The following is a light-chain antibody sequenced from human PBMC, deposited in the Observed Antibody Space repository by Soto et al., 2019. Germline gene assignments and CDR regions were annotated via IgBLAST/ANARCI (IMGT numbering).Light chain of an antibody. V-gene: IGLV2-14*01. CDR1: SSDVGGYNY. J-gene: IGLJ2*01. CDR3: SSYTSSNNVV. Sequence: QSALTQPASVSGSPGQSITISCTGTSSDVGGYNYVSWYQQHPGKAPKLMIYEVSYRPSGVSNRFSGSKSGNTASLTISGLQAEDEADYYCSSYTSSNNVVFGGGTKVTVL. CDR2: EVS.